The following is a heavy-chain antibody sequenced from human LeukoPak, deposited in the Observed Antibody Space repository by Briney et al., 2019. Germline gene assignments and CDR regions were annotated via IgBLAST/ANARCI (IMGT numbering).Heavy chain of an antibody. J-gene: IGHJ4*02. CDR2: ISGSGGST. Sequence: GGSLRLSCAASGFTFSSYAMSWVRQAPGKGLEWVSAISGSGGSTYYADSVKGRFTISRDNSKNTLYLQMNSLSAEDTAVYYCAKDLSPYGGNSVTDYWGQGTLVTVSS. D-gene: IGHD4-23*01. V-gene: IGHV3-23*01. CDR3: AKDLSPYGGNSVTDY. CDR1: GFTFSSYA.